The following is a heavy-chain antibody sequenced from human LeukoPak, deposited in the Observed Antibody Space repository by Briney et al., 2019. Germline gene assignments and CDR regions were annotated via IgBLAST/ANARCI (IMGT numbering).Heavy chain of an antibody. CDR1: GFNLDDYA. CDR2: INWKTGNG. D-gene: IGHD5-24*01. V-gene: IGHV3-9*01. Sequence: GRSLRLSCAVSGFNLDDYAMHWVRQAPGRGLEWVSGINWKTGNGIYADSVKGRFTISRDNAKNSLYLQMSSLRAEDTALYYCTRRAARWQFDLWGRGTPLTVSS. J-gene: IGHJ2*01. CDR3: TRRAARWQFDL.